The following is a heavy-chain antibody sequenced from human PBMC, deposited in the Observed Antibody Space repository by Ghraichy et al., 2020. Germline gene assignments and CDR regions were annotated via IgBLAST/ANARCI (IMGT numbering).Heavy chain of an antibody. CDR1: GGSISSYY. CDR2: IYYSGST. V-gene: IGHV4-59*01. J-gene: IGHJ6*02. D-gene: IGHD2-21*01. CDR3: ARLKFPDYYYGMDV. Sequence: SETLSLTCTVSGGSISSYYWSWIRQPPGKGLEWIGDIYYSGSTNYNPSLKSRVTISVDTSKNQFSLKLSSVTAADTAVYYCARLKFPDYYYGMDVWGQGTTVTVSS.